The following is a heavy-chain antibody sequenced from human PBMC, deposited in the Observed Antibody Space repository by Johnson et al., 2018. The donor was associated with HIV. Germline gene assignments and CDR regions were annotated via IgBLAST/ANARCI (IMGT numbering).Heavy chain of an antibody. D-gene: IGHD4-23*01. CDR3: AKDVSVVTPSGSFDI. J-gene: IGHJ3*02. V-gene: IGHV3-11*04. CDR2: ISSSGSTI. Sequence: QVQLVESGGGLVQPGGSLRLSCAASGFTFSDYYMSWIRQAPGKGLEWVSYISSSGSTIYYADSVKGRFTISRDNAKNTLYLRLNSLRPEDSAVYYCAKDVSVVTPSGSFDIWGQGTRVTVSS. CDR1: GFTFSDYY.